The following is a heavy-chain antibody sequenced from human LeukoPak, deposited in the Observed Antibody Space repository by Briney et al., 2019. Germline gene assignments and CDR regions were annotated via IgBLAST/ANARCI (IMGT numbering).Heavy chain of an antibody. CDR1: GFTFSSSA. J-gene: IGHJ5*02. CDR3: ARENYDSSGYYYGGQWFDP. D-gene: IGHD3-22*01. Sequence: GGSLRLSCAASGFTFSSSAMSWVRQAPGKGLEWVSAISNNGGYTYYADSVQGRFTVSRDNAKNSLYLQMNSLRAEDTAVYYCARENYDSSGYYYGGQWFDPWGQGTLVTVSS. V-gene: IGHV3-23*01. CDR2: ISNNGGYT.